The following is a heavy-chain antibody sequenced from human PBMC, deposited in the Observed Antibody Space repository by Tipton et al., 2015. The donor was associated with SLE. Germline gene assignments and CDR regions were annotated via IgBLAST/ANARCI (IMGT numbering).Heavy chain of an antibody. Sequence: LRLSCTVSGDSINSYYWGWIRQPPGKGLEWIGEIYHSGSTNYNPSLKSRVTISVDKSKNQFSLKLSSVTAADTAVYYCARSGPYWNYGHYFDYWGQGTLVTVSS. CDR2: IYHSGST. V-gene: IGHV4-59*12. CDR1: GDSINSYY. D-gene: IGHD1-7*01. J-gene: IGHJ4*02. CDR3: ARSGPYWNYGHYFDY.